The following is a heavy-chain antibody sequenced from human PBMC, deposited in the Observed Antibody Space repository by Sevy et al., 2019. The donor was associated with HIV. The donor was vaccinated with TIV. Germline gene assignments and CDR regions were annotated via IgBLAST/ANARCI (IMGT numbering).Heavy chain of an antibody. CDR3: ARGKTAAAGAYYYYGMDV. CDR2: ISYDGSNK. V-gene: IGHV3-30-3*01. D-gene: IGHD6-13*01. J-gene: IGHJ6*02. CDR1: GFTFSSYA. Sequence: GGSLRLSCAASGFTFSSYAMHWVRQAPGKGLEWVAVISYDGSNKYYADSVKGRFTISRDNSKNTLYLQMNSLRAEETAVYYCARGKTAAAGAYYYYGMDVWGQGTTVTVSS.